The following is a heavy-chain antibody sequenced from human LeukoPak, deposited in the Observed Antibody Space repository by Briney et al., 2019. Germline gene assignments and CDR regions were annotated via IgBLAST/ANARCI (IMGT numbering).Heavy chain of an antibody. CDR2: ISGSGGST. CDR3: AKGSSGWYKFAAFDI. V-gene: IGHV3-23*01. Sequence: PGGSLRLSCAASGFTLSSYAMSWVRQAPGKGLEWVSAISGSGGSTYYADSVKGRFTISRDNSKNTLYLQMNSLRAEDTAVYYCAKGSSGWYKFAAFDIWGQGTMVTVSS. J-gene: IGHJ3*02. CDR1: GFTLSSYA. D-gene: IGHD6-19*01.